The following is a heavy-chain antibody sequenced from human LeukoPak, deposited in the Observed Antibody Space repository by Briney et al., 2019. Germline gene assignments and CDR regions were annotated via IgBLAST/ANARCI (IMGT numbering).Heavy chain of an antibody. CDR1: GDSFISFG. Sequence: ASVKVSCKVSGDSFISFGMSWVRQAPGQGLEWMGWINTNTGNPTYAQGFTGRFVFSLDTSVSTAYLYISNLKTEDTAVYYCARDRVQMGTVAFDHWGQGTLVTVSS. CDR2: INTNTGNP. D-gene: IGHD5-24*01. J-gene: IGHJ4*02. CDR3: ARDRVQMGTVAFDH. V-gene: IGHV7-4-1*02.